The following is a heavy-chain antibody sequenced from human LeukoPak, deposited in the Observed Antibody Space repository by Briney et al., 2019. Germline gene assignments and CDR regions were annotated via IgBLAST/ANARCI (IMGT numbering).Heavy chain of an antibody. V-gene: IGHV4-30-4*07. J-gene: IGHJ4*02. CDR3: ATEYCTTTTCRFDF. D-gene: IGHD2-8*01. CDR1: GGSISSGGYS. CDR2: IYNSGST. Sequence: PSQTLSLTCAVSGGSISSGGYSWSWIRQPPGKGLEWIGYIYNSGSTHYNPSLKSRVTISVDTSKNQFSLRLSSVTAADTAVYYCATEYCTTTTCRFDFWGQGTLVTVSS.